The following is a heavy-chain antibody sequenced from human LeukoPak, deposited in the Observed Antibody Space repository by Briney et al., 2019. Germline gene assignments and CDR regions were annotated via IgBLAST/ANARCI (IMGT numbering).Heavy chain of an antibody. CDR2: IKQDGSEK. J-gene: IGHJ4*02. CDR3: ARDLRYNYGR. D-gene: IGHD5-18*01. Sequence: PGGSLRLSCAAYGFTFSSYWMSWVRQAPGKGLEWVANIKQDGSEKYYVDSVKGRFTISRDNAKNSLYLQMNSLRAEDTAVYYCARDLRYNYGRWGQGTLVTVSS. V-gene: IGHV3-7*01. CDR1: GFTFSSYW.